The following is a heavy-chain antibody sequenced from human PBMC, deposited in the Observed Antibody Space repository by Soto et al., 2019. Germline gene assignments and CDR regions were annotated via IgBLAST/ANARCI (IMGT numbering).Heavy chain of an antibody. D-gene: IGHD3-3*01. CDR3: ARAARSYDFWSGYYERATYYGMDV. CDR1: GGSISSSSYY. V-gene: IGHV4-39*01. J-gene: IGHJ6*02. Sequence: PSETLSLTCTVSGGSISSSSYYWGWIRQPPGKGLEWIGSIYYSGSTYYNPSLKSRVTISVDTSKNQFSLKLSSVTAADTAVYYCARAARSYDFWSGYYERATYYGMDVGGQGTTVTV. CDR2: IYYSGST.